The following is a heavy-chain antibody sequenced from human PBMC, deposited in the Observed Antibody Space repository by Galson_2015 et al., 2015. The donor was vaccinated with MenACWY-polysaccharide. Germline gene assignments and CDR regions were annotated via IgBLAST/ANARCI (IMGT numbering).Heavy chain of an antibody. Sequence: CAISGDSVSSNPASWNWIRQSPSRGLEWLGGTYYRSQWYTDYAVSVKSRISINADASQNQFSLQLNSVTPDDTAVYYCARDRGRHSHGPPYYFDFWGQGTLVTVSS. CDR2: TYYRSQWYT. CDR3: ARDRGRHSHGPPYYFDF. D-gene: IGHD5-24*01. J-gene: IGHJ4*02. V-gene: IGHV6-1*01. CDR1: GDSVSSNPAS.